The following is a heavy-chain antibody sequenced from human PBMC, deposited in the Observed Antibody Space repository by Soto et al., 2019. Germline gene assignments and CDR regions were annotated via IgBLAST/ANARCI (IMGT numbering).Heavy chain of an antibody. J-gene: IGHJ6*02. Sequence: PSETLSLTCTVSGGSISSGGYYWSWIRQHPGKGLEWIGYIYYSGSTYYNPSLKSRVTISVDTSKNQFSLKLSSVTAADTAVYYCARRGGSGVYYYYGMDVWGQGTTVTVSS. CDR1: GGSISSGGYY. CDR3: ARRGGSGVYYYYGMDV. V-gene: IGHV4-31*03. D-gene: IGHD3-10*01. CDR2: IYYSGST.